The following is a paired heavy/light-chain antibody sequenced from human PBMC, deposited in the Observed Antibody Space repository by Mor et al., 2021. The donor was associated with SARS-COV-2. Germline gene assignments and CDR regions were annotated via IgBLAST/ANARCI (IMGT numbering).Light chain of an antibody. Sequence: EIVMTQSPATLSVSPGERATLSCRASQSVSSNLAWYQQKPGQAPRLLIYGASTRATGIPARFSGSGSGTEFTLTISSLQSEDFAVYYCQQYNNWPPRVYTFGQGTKLEIK. V-gene: IGKV3-15*01. CDR1: QSVSSN. CDR2: GAS. J-gene: IGKJ2*01. CDR3: QQYNNWPPRVYT.
Heavy chain of an antibody. Sequence: QVQLQQWGAGLLKPSETLSLTCAVYGGSFSGYYWSWIRQPPGKGLEWIGEINHSGSTNYNPSLKSRVTISVDTSKNQFSLKLSSVTAADTAVYYCARGQTRAQYSSSWPKVVYFDYWGQGTLVTVSS. CDR1: GGSFSGYY. CDR3: ARGQTRAQYSSSWPKVVYFDY. V-gene: IGHV4-34*01. J-gene: IGHJ4*02. D-gene: IGHD6-13*01. CDR2: INHSGST.